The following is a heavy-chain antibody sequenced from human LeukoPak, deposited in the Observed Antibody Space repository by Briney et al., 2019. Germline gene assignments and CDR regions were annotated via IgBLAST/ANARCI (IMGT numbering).Heavy chain of an antibody. CDR2: ISSSSSYI. J-gene: IGHJ5*02. V-gene: IGHV3-21*01. D-gene: IGHD2-8*02. Sequence: GGSLRLSCAASGFTFSSYSMNWVRQAPGKGLEWVSSISSSSSYIYYADSVKGRFTMSRDDMKRTVYLQMDSLRTEDTAVYYCATSHCTAGSCNWFDPWGQGTLVTVSP. CDR3: ATSHCTAGSCNWFDP. CDR1: GFTFSSYS.